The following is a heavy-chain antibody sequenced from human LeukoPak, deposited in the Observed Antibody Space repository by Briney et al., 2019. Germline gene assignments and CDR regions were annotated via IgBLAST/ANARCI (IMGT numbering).Heavy chain of an antibody. J-gene: IGHJ5*02. CDR2: ISGSGGST. Sequence: GGSLRLSCAASGFTFSSYAMSWVRQAPGKGLEWVSAISGSGGSTYYADSVKGRFTISRDNSKNTLYLQMNSLRAEDTAVYYSAKDHGYDILTRYDSWFDPWGQGTLVTVSS. CDR3: AKDHGYDILTRYDSWFDP. D-gene: IGHD3-9*01. V-gene: IGHV3-23*01. CDR1: GFTFSSYA.